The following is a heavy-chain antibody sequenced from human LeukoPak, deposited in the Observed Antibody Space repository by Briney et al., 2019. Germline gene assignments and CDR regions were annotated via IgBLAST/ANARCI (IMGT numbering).Heavy chain of an antibody. Sequence: GASVKVSCKASGYTFTSYGISWVRQAPGQGLEWMGWISAYNGNTNYAQKLQGRVTMTTDTSTSTAYMELRSLRSDDTAVYYCARANYYDSSGPHYYYYYMDVWGKGTTVTVSS. J-gene: IGHJ6*03. CDR1: GYTFTSYG. V-gene: IGHV1-18*01. D-gene: IGHD3-22*01. CDR2: ISAYNGNT. CDR3: ARANYYDSSGPHYYYYYMDV.